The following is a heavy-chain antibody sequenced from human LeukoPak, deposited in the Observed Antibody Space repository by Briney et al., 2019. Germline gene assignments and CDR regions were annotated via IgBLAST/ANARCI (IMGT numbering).Heavy chain of an antibody. CDR2: IYPGDSDT. CDR3: ARRSYKSANASYAGFDF. J-gene: IGHJ4*02. D-gene: IGHD3-10*01. V-gene: IGHV5-51*01. Sequence: GESLKISCKGSGCRFTSYWIGWVRQMPGKGLECMGIIYPGDSDTRYSPSFQGQVTISADKSISTTYLQWSSLEASDTAMYYCARRSYKSANASYAGFDFWGQRTLVTVSS. CDR1: GCRFTSYW.